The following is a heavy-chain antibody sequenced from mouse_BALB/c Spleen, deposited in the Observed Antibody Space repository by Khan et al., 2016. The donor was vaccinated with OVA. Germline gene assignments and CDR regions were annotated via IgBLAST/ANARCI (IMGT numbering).Heavy chain of an antibody. V-gene: IGHV3-2*02. D-gene: IGHD2-4*01. CDR1: GYSITSEYT. CDR2: ISYSGNT. J-gene: IGHJ3*01. Sequence: DVKLQESGPGLVKPSQSLSLTCTVTGYSITSEYTWNWIRQFPGNKLEWMGFISYSGNTRSNPSLKSRISITRDTSKNQFFLQLNSVTSEDTATYYCARKDYYDYDPFPYWGQGTLVTVSA. CDR3: ARKDYYDYDPFPY.